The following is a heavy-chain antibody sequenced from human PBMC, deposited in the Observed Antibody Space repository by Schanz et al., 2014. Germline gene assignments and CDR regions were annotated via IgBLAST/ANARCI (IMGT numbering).Heavy chain of an antibody. CDR2: ISYDGRNK. CDR1: GFTLSSYA. V-gene: IGHV3-30*14. J-gene: IGHJ4*02. D-gene: IGHD3-22*01. Sequence: QVQLVESGGGLVKRGGSLRLSCAAYGFTLSSYAMHWVRQAPGKGLEWVAVISYDGRNKYYADSVKDRFTVSRDNSKNTVYLQMNRLRAEDTAVYYCARVHHYDPSGWGYFDYWGQGALVTVSS. CDR3: ARVHHYDPSGWGYFDY.